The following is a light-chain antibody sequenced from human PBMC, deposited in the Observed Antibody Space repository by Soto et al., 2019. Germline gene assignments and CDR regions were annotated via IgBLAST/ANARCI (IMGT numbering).Light chain of an antibody. CDR2: GAS. V-gene: IGKV3-20*01. Sequence: EIVLTQSPGTLSLSPGETATLSCTASQTIGMTSLAWYQQKPGQAPRLVIYGASKTAFGIPERFSGSTSGKVFHLTISRLEHEDSAVYHCLQHGSAPYTFGQGTRLEIK. CDR1: QTIGMTS. CDR3: LQHGSAPYT. J-gene: IGKJ2*01.